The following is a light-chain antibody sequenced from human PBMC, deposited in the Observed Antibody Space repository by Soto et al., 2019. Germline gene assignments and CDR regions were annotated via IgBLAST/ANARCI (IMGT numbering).Light chain of an antibody. CDR1: SSDVGGYNY. CDR2: DVS. V-gene: IGLV2-14*01. J-gene: IGLJ1*01. Sequence: QSALTQPASVSGSPGQSITISCTGTSSDVGGYNYVSWYQQHPGKDPKLMIYDVSNRPPGVSNRFSGSKSGNTASLTISGLQAEDEADYYCSSYTSSSTLLYVFGTGTKLTVL. CDR3: SSYTSSSTLLYV.